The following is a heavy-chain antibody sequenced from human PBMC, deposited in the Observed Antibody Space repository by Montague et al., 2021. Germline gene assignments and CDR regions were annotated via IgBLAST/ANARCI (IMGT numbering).Heavy chain of an antibody. CDR3: ARVFSSWYVGWFDP. Sequence: SETLSLTCTVSGGSISSNSYWWAWIRQPPGKGLEWIGSIYYSGNSFYQPSLKSRITMAVDTSKNQFSLKLSSVTAADTAIYYCARVFSSWYVGWFDPWGQGTLVTVSS. V-gene: IGHV4-39*07. J-gene: IGHJ5*02. CDR2: IYYSGNS. D-gene: IGHD6-13*01. CDR1: GGSISSNSYW.